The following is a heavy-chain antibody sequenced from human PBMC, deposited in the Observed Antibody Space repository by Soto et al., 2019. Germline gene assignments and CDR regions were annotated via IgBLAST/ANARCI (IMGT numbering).Heavy chain of an antibody. D-gene: IGHD6-19*01. CDR3: AHIVVAGLGYYFDY. J-gene: IGHJ4*02. V-gene: IGHV2-5*02. CDR1: GFSLSSTRMA. CDR2: IYWDDDK. Sequence: QITLKESGPTLVKPTQTLTLTCTSSGFSLSSTRMAVGWIRQPPGKALEWLALIYWDDDKRYSPFLKSRLTITKDTSINQVILTMSNMDPVDTARYYCAHIVVAGLGYYFDYWGQGTLVTVSS.